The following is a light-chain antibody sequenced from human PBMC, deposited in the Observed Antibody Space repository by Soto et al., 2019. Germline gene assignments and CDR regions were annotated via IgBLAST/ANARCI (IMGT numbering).Light chain of an antibody. Sequence: QSVLTQPPSASGTPGQRVTISCSGSSSNIGSNTVDWYQQVPGTAPRLLIYGDNQRPSGVPDRFSGSKSGTSASLAISGLQSGDEADYYCAAWDDSLKGLVFGGGTKLTVL. CDR3: AAWDDSLKGLV. V-gene: IGLV1-44*01. J-gene: IGLJ3*02. CDR2: GDN. CDR1: SSNIGSNT.